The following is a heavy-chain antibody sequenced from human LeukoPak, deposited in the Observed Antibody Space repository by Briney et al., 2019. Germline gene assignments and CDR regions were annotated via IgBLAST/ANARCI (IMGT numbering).Heavy chain of an antibody. CDR3: ARGYYDSSGYYTY. CDR2: IYYSGST. V-gene: IGHV4-59*12. J-gene: IGHJ4*02. Sequence: SEALSLTCTVSGGSISSYYWSWIRQPPGKGLEWIGYIYYSGSTNYNPSLKSRVTISVDTSKNQFSLKLSSVTAADTAVYYCARGYYDSSGYYTYWGQGTLVTVSS. CDR1: GGSISSYY. D-gene: IGHD3-22*01.